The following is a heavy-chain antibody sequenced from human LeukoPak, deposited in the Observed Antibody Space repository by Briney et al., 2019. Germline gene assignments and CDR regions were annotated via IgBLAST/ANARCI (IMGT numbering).Heavy chain of an antibody. CDR1: GGSISSGGYY. CDR2: MYSSGGA. V-gene: IGHV4-31*03. CDR3: ASGPSDYS. D-gene: IGHD4-11*01. Sequence: PSETLSLTCTVSGGSISSGGYYWSWIRQYPGKGLEWIGYMYSSGGAFYNPSLKSRSTISVDTSRNQFSLELGSVTAADAAVYYCASGPSDYSWGQGTLVTVSS. J-gene: IGHJ4*02.